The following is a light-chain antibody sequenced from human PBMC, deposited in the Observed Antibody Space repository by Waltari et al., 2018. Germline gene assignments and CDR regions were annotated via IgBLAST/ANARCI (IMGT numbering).Light chain of an antibody. J-gene: IGLJ3*02. CDR2: DVK. CDR3: SSFTRASSWV. Sequence: HSAMAQPASVSGSPGQSITISCTGTSSDVGAYNYVPWFQQHPGKAPRLMIYDVKNRPPGVSRRFSGSKSGNAASLTISGLQAEDEADYYCSSFTRASSWVFGGGTKLTV. CDR1: SSDVGAYNY. V-gene: IGLV2-14*03.